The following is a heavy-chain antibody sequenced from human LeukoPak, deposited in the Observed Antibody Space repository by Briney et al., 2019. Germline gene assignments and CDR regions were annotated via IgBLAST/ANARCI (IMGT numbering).Heavy chain of an antibody. CDR1: GYIFTSYD. V-gene: IGHV1-8*01. J-gene: IGHJ4*02. Sequence: ASVKVSCKASGYIFTSYDISWVRQAAGQGPEWMGWINPNSGHTGYAQNFQGRVTITRSSSENTAFMELSSLRSEDTAVYYCARSSGWTHFDYWGQGTLVSVSS. CDR3: ARSSGWTHFDY. CDR2: INPNSGHT. D-gene: IGHD6-19*01.